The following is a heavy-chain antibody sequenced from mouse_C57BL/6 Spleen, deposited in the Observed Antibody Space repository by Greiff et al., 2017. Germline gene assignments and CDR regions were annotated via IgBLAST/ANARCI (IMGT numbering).Heavy chain of an antibody. CDR2: ISDGGSYT. Sequence: DVQLVESGGGLVKPGGSLKLSCAASGFTFSSYAMSWVRQTPEKRLEWVATISDGGSYTYYPDNVKGRFTISRDNAKNNLYLQMSHLKSEDTAMYYCARERAYYGSPYFDYWGQGTTLTVSS. D-gene: IGHD1-1*01. CDR1: GFTFSSYA. CDR3: ARERAYYGSPYFDY. J-gene: IGHJ2*01. V-gene: IGHV5-4*01.